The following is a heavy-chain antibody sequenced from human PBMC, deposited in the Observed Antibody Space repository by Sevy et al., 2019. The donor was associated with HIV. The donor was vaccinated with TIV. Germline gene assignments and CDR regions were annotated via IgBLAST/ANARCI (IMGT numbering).Heavy chain of an antibody. J-gene: IGHJ4*02. Sequence: GESLKISCAASGFSFTSYSLNWVRQAPGKGLEWVSSISGSSSYIYYADSVKGRFTISRDNAKNSLYLQMNSLRAEDTAVYHCARWDADRRWYFDYWGQGTLVTVSS. CDR2: ISGSSSYI. CDR1: GFSFTSYS. V-gene: IGHV3-21*01. CDR3: ARWDADRRWYFDY. D-gene: IGHD1-26*01.